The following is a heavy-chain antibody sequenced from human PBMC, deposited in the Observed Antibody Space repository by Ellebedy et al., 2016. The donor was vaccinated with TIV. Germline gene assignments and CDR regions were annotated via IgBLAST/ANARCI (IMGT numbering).Heavy chain of an antibody. Sequence: SETLSLTCTVSGYSISSGGYYWSWIRQHPGKGLEWIGYIYYSGSTYYNPSLKSRVTISVDTSKNQFSLKLSSVTAADTAVYYCARGLQQLPLHDAFDIWGQGTMVTVSS. CDR1: GYSISSGGYY. CDR2: IYYSGST. V-gene: IGHV4-31*03. D-gene: IGHD6-13*01. CDR3: ARGLQQLPLHDAFDI. J-gene: IGHJ3*02.